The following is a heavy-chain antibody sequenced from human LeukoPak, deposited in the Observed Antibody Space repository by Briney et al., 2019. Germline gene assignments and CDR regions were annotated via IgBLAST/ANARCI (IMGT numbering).Heavy chain of an antibody. J-gene: IGHJ5*02. V-gene: IGHV1-18*01. D-gene: IGHD3-3*01. CDR2: ISAYNGNT. CDR1: GYTFTSYG. CDR3: ARTYYDFWSGYYSNWFDP. Sequence: ASVKVSCKASGYTFTSYGISWVRQAPGQGLEWMGWISAYNGNTNYAQKLQGRVTMTTDTSTSTAYMELRSLRSDDTAVYYCARTYYDFWSGYYSNWFDPRGQGTLVTVSS.